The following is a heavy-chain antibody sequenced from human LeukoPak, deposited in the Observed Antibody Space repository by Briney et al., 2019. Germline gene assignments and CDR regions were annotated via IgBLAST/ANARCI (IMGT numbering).Heavy chain of an antibody. D-gene: IGHD1-26*01. CDR2: IIPIFGTA. Sequence: SVKVSCKASGYTFTGYYMHWVRQAPGQGLEWMGGIIPIFGTANYAQKFQGRVTITTDESTSTAYMELSSLRSEDTAVYYCARDFSGRGNWFDPWGQGTLVTVSS. CDR3: ARDFSGRGNWFDP. J-gene: IGHJ5*02. V-gene: IGHV1-69*05. CDR1: GYTFTGYY.